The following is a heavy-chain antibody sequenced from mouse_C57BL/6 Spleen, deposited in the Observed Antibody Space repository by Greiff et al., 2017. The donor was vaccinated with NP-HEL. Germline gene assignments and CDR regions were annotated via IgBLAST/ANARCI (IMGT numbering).Heavy chain of an antibody. D-gene: IGHD1-1*01. Sequence: VQLQQSGAELARPGASVKMSCKASGYTFTSYTMHWVKQRPGQGLEWIGYINPSSGYTKYNQKFKDKATLTADKSSSTAYMQLSSLTSEDSAVYYCAREDYYGSSYGAYLDYWGQGTTLTVSS. CDR1: GYTFTSYT. CDR2: INPSSGYT. J-gene: IGHJ2*01. V-gene: IGHV1-4*01. CDR3: AREDYYGSSYGAYLDY.